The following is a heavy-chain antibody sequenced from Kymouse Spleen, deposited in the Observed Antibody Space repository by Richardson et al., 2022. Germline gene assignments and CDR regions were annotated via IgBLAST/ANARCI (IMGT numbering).Heavy chain of an antibody. Sequence: QVQLVESGGGVVQPGRSLRLSCAASGFTFSSYGMHWVRQAPGKGLEWVAVIWYDGSNKYYADSVKGRFTISRDNSKNTLYLQMNSLRAEDTAVYYCARGGYYGSGSYGWFDPWGQGTLVTVSS. D-gene: IGHD3-10*01. J-gene: IGHJ5*02. CDR1: GFTFSSYG. CDR3: ARGGYYGSGSYGWFDP. CDR2: IWYDGSNK. V-gene: IGHV3-33*01.